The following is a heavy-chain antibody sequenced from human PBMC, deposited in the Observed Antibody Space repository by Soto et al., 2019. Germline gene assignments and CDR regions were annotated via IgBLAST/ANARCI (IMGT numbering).Heavy chain of an antibody. CDR1: GFIFSNYA. V-gene: IGHV3-30*03. D-gene: IGHD3-9*01. J-gene: IGHJ6*02. CDR3: ARDVTDYVLDV. CDR2: ISYDGRYI. Sequence: QMHLVESGGGVVQPGNSLRLSCAASGFIFSNYAMHWVRQAPGKGLEWVALISYDGRYIYYADSVKGRFAISRDNSKKTVELLMNSLRREDTAVYYCARDVTDYVLDVRGQGTTVNVSS.